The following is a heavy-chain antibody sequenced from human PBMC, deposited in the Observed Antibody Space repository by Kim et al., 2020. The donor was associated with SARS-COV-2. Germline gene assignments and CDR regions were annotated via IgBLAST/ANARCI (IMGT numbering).Heavy chain of an antibody. V-gene: IGHV4-34*01. CDR2: ITHSGST. J-gene: IGHJ4*02. CDR3: ARGPMPSGHAAD. CDR1: GGSFSGYY. Sequence: SETLSLTCAVYGGSFSGYYWGWIRQAPGKELEWMGEITHSGSTNYNPYLKSRVTLSADTCKNQFSLRLNSVTAADTAVYYCARGPMPSGHAADWGQGTLV. D-gene: IGHD2-15*01.